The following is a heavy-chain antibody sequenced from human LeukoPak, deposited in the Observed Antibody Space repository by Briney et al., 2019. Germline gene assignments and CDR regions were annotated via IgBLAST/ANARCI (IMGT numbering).Heavy chain of an antibody. CDR1: GFTFISYS. J-gene: IGHJ4*02. CDR3: ARDRFGGDFGY. CDR2: ISSTSSYI. D-gene: IGHD3-16*01. V-gene: IGHV3-21*01. Sequence: GGSLRLSCAASGFTFISYSMNWVRQAPGKGLEWVSSISSTSSYIYYADSVKGRFTISRDNAKNSLYLQMNGLRAEDTAVYYCARDRFGGDFGYWGQGTLVTVSS.